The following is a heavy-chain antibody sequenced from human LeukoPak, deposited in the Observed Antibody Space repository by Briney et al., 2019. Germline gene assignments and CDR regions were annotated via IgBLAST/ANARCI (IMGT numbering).Heavy chain of an antibody. V-gene: IGHV3-7*01. CDR1: GFTLSSYE. Sequence: GGSLRLSCTVSGFTLSSYEMTWFRQAPGKGLEWVANIKQDGSERYYVDSVKGRFTISRDNAKNSVYLQMNSLKAEDTAVYHCARAMKNSSPSAWGRGTLVTVSS. D-gene: IGHD6-6*01. CDR3: ARAMKNSSPSA. CDR2: IKQDGSER. J-gene: IGHJ5*02.